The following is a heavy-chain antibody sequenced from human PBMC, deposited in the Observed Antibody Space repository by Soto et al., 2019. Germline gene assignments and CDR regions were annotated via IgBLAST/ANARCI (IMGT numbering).Heavy chain of an antibody. CDR3: ARWSYLDY. V-gene: IGHV3-23*01. D-gene: IGHD3-3*01. CDR2: ISGSDGKT. Sequence: LRLSCAASGFSFGSYALSWVRQAPGKGLEWVSTISGSDGKTFYADSVKGRFSISRDTSQSTLYLQMNSLRADDTAMYYCARWSYLDYWGQGTRVTAPQ. CDR1: GFSFGSYA. J-gene: IGHJ4*02.